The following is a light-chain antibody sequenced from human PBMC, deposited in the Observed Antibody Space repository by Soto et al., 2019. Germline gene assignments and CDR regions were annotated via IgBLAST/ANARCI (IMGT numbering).Light chain of an antibody. V-gene: IGLV2-8*01. CDR1: SSEVGGYNY. CDR3: SSYAGSNNLL. J-gene: IGLJ2*01. Sequence: QSALTQPPSASGSPGQSVTISCTGTSSEVGGYNYVSWYQQHTGKTTKLMIYKISKRPSGVPDRFSGSKSGNTASLTVSGFQAEDEVDFYCSSYAGSNNLLFGGGTKLTVL. CDR2: KIS.